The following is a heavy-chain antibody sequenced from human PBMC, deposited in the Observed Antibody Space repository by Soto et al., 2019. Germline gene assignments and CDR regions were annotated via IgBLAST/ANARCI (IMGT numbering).Heavy chain of an antibody. CDR1: GFSLSTSGVG. CDR3: AHRPSYGRGGSSYGGAYYSDY. Sequence: QITLKESGPTLVKPTQTLTLTCTFSGFSLSTSGVGVGWIRQPPGKALEWLALIYWDDDKRYSPSRKSRLTIPQANSNXLVILXXTNMDPVDTATYYCAHRPSYGRGGSSYGGAYYSDYWGQGTLVTVSS. V-gene: IGHV2-5*02. J-gene: IGHJ4*02. CDR2: IYWDDDK. D-gene: IGHD2-15*01.